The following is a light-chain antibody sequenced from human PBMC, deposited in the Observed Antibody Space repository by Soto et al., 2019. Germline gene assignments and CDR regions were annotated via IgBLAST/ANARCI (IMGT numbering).Light chain of an antibody. Sequence: QSALTQPPSASESPGQSVTISCSGTIGDVGGYYYVSWYQHHPGRAPKLLIYDVDKRPPGVPSRFSGSKSGNTASLTVSGLQADDEADYYCSSYTTSAPYVFGSGTKVTVL. CDR1: IGDVGGYYY. V-gene: IGLV2-8*01. CDR2: DVD. J-gene: IGLJ1*01. CDR3: SSYTTSAPYV.